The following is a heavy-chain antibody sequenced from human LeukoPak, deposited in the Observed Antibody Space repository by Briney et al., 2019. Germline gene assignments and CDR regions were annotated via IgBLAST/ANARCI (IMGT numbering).Heavy chain of an antibody. J-gene: IGHJ4*02. D-gene: IGHD3-22*01. CDR2: ISYDGSNK. CDR3: AKDTGSSGYRVDY. CDR1: GFTFSSYG. Sequence: PGRSLRLSCAASGFTFSSYGMHWVRQAPGKGLEWVAVISYDGSNKYYADSVKGRFTISRDNSKNTLYLQMNSLRAEDTAVYYCAKDTGSSGYRVDYWGQGTLVTVSS. V-gene: IGHV3-30*18.